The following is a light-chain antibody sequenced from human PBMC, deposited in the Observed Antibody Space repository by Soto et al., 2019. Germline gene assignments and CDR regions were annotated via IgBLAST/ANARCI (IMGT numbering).Light chain of an antibody. CDR1: SSDVGSYNL. CDR3: CSYAGSSTFDV. V-gene: IGLV2-23*03. Sequence: SVLAQPASVSVSPGQSITIPCTGTSSDVGSYNLASWYQQHPGKAPKLMIYEGSKRPSGVSNRFSGSKSGNTASLTISGLQAEDEADYYCCSYAGSSTFDVFGTGTKVT. J-gene: IGLJ1*01. CDR2: EGS.